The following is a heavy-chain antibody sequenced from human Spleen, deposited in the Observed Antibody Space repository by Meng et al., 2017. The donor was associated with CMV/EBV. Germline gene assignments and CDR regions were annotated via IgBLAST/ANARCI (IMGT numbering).Heavy chain of an antibody. D-gene: IGHD3-9*01. CDR1: GFTFDDYG. J-gene: IGHJ6*02. Sequence: GGSLRLSCAASGFTFDDYGMSWVRQGPGKGLEWVSGINWNGGSTGYADSVKGRVTISRDNAKNSLYLQMDSLRAEDTALYYCARDRFFDILTGYYTMDVWGQGTTVTVSS. CDR2: INWNGGST. CDR3: ARDRFFDILTGYYTMDV. V-gene: IGHV3-20*04.